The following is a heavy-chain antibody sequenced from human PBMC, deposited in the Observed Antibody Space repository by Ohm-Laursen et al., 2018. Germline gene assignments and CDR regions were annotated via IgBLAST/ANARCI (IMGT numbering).Heavy chain of an antibody. D-gene: IGHD3-9*01. J-gene: IGHJ5*02. V-gene: IGHV3-9*01. CDR2: ITSDSTDA. CDR1: GFKFDGYA. CDR3: ARARDISLYRPIDL. Sequence: SLRLSCAASGFKFDGYAMYWVRQAPGKGLEWVSGITSDSTDAAYVASVRGRFTISRDNAENSLFLQMNNLRSEDTALYYCARARDISLYRPIDLWGQGTLVIASS.